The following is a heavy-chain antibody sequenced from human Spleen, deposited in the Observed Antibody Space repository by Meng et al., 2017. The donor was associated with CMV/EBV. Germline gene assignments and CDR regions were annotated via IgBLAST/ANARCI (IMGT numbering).Heavy chain of an antibody. CDR1: GFTFSSYE. CDR3: ARERRVRYQLLETYYYYGMDF. D-gene: IGHD2-2*01. CDR2: ISSSGSTI. J-gene: IGHJ6*02. Sequence: GESLKISCAASGFTFSSYEMNWVRQAPGKGLEWVSYISSSGSTIYYADSVKGRFTISRDNAKNSLYLQMNSLRAEDTAVYYCARERRVRYQLLETYYYYGMDFWGQGTTVTVSS. V-gene: IGHV3-48*03.